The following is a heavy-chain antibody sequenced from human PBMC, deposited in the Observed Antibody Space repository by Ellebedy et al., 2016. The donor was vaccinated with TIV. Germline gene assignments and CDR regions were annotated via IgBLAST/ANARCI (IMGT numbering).Heavy chain of an antibody. V-gene: IGHV3-7*03. CDR2: IKQDGSVT. J-gene: IGHJ4*02. CDR1: GFPFSSYW. CDR3: TRDQGANAGIGGY. D-gene: IGHD6-13*01. Sequence: GESLKISCAGSGFPFSSYWMTWFCQAPGKGLEWVANIKQDGSVTHYVDSVKGRFIISRDNAKNSLYLEMNSLRADDTAVYYCTRDQGANAGIGGYWGQGIVVTVSS.